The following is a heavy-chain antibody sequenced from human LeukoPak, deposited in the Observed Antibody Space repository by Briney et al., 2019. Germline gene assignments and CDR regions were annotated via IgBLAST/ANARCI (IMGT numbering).Heavy chain of an antibody. J-gene: IGHJ4*02. V-gene: IGHV1-2*02. Sequence: ASVKVSCKASGYTFTGYYMHWVRQAPGQGLEWMGWINPNSGGTNYAQKFQGRVTITADESTSTAYMELSSLRSEDTAVYYCARDASIQLYYFDYWGQGTLVTVSS. CDR3: ARDASIQLYYFDY. CDR1: GYTFTGYY. CDR2: INPNSGGT. D-gene: IGHD5-18*01.